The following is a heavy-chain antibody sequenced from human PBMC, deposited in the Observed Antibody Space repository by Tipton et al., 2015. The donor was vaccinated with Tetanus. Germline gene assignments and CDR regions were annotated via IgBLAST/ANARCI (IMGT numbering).Heavy chain of an antibody. J-gene: IGHJ3*02. CDR1: GVTIGDYA. CDR2: INWKSETV. Sequence: SGVTIGDYAMHWVRQPPGKGLEWISGINWKSETVDYVESVKGRFIISRDNSRNLIHLQMNSLRSEDTALYYCVKDRLWWSSSALNAFDMWGQGTMLIGSS. D-gene: IGHD2-21*01. CDR3: VKDRLWWSSSALNAFDM. V-gene: IGHV3-9*01.